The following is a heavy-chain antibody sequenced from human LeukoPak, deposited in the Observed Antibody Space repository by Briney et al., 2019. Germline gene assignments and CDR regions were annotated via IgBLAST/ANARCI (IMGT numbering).Heavy chain of an antibody. CDR2: IKQDGSEK. V-gene: IGHV3-7*01. J-gene: IGHJ4*02. D-gene: IGHD2/OR15-2a*01. CDR3: ATNLGGRVDNSPFRPFDC. Sequence: PGGSLRLSCAASGFTFSDYFMSWVRQAPGKGPEWVANIKQDGSEKQYLDAVKGRFTISRDNAKNLLYLEMHSRRVEDTAVYYCATNLGGRVDNSPFRPFDCWGQGKLVTVSS. CDR1: GFTFSDYF.